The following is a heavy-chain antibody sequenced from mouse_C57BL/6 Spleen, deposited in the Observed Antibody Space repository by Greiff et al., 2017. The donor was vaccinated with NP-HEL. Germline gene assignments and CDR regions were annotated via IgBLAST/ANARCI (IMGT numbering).Heavy chain of an antibody. CDR2: IDPEDGET. D-gene: IGHD2-3*01. J-gene: IGHJ2*01. CDR1: GFNIKDYY. V-gene: IGHV14-2*01. Sequence: VQLQQSGAELVKPGASVKLSCTASGFNIKDYYMHWVKQRTEQGLEWIGRIDPEDGETKYAPKFQGTATITADTSSNTAYLQLSSLTSEENAVDYCAGEQADGYYVGDWGQGTTLTVAS. CDR3: AGEQADGYYVGD.